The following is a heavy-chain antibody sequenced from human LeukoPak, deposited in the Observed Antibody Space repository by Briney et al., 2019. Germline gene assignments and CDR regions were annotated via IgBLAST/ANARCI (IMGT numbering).Heavy chain of an antibody. V-gene: IGHV1-69*05. D-gene: IGHD2-15*01. CDR1: GGTFSSYA. J-gene: IGHJ4*02. Sequence: ASVKVSCKASGGTFSSYAISWVRQAPGQGLEWMGRIIPIFGTANYAQKFQGRVTITTDESTSTAYMELSSLRSEDTAVYYCATGGTCSGGSCYWDYWGQGTLVTVSS. CDR3: ATGGTCSGGSCYWDY. CDR2: IIPIFGTA.